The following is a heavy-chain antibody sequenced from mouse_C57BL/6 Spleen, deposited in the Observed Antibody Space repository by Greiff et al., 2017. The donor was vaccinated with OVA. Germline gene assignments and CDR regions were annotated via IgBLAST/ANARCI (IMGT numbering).Heavy chain of an antibody. Sequence: QVQLKQPGAELVMPGASVKLSCKASGYTFTSYWMHWVKQRPGQGLEWIGEIDPSDSYTNYNQKFKGKSTLTVDKSSSTAYMQLSSLTSEDSAVYYCATVYYGNFHFDYWGQGTTLTVSS. V-gene: IGHV1-69*01. J-gene: IGHJ2*01. CDR1: GYTFTSYW. CDR2: IDPSDSYT. D-gene: IGHD2-1*01. CDR3: ATVYYGNFHFDY.